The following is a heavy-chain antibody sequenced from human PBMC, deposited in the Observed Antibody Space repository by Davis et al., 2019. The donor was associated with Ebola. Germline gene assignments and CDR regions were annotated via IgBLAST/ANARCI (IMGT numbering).Heavy chain of an antibody. CDR2: ISGSGTDT. D-gene: IGHD4-17*01. CDR1: GFSSNYYA. J-gene: IGHJ6*02. Sequence: SLMISCAASGFSSNYYAMTWVRQAPGKGLEWISTISGSGTDTYYADSVKGRFIISRDTSKNTLYLQMNSLRAEDTAVYYCGRNPRVTTSGMWDYYIMNVWGQGTTVTVS. CDR3: GRNPRVTTSGMWDYYIMNV. V-gene: IGHV3-23*01.